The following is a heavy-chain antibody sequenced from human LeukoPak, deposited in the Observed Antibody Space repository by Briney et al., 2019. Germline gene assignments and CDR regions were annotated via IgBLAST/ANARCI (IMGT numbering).Heavy chain of an antibody. Sequence: GGSLRLSCAASGFTFSSFTMNWVRQAPGKGLEWVARISGSGDITYYADSVKGRFTISRDNSRNTLYLQMSSLGAEDTAVYYCAKAPGDSSGNHYPNNWGQGMLVTVSS. V-gene: IGHV3-23*01. CDR3: AKAPGDSSGNHYPNN. CDR2: ISGSGDIT. D-gene: IGHD3-22*01. CDR1: GFTFSSFT. J-gene: IGHJ4*02.